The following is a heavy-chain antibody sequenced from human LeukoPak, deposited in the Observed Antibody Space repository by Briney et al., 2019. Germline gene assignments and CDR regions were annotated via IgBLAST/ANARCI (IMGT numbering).Heavy chain of an antibody. J-gene: IGHJ6*02. CDR3: ARGTGSYYYYLDV. D-gene: IGHD3-10*01. CDR1: GFTFSNYG. V-gene: IGHV3-33*01. Sequence: GGSLRLSCAASGFTFSNYGMHWVRQAPGKGLEWVAVIWSGGNNKYYADSVKGRFTISRDNSKNTLYLQMDSLRAEDTAVYYSARGTGSYYYYLDVWGQGTTVTVSS. CDR2: IWSGGNNK.